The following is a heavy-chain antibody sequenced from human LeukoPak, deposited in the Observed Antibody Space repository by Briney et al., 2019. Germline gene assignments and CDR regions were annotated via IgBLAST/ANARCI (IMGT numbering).Heavy chain of an antibody. CDR1: GGTFSSYA. CDR3: ARGTDYGDYAPEGWYFDL. CDR2: IIPILGIA. V-gene: IGHV1-69*04. J-gene: IGHJ2*01. Sequence: ASVKVSCKASGGTFSSYAISWVRQAPGQGLEWMGRIIPILGIANYAQKFQGRVTITADKSTSTAYMELSSLRSEDTAVYYCARGTDYGDYAPEGWYFDLWGRGTLVTVSS. D-gene: IGHD4-17*01.